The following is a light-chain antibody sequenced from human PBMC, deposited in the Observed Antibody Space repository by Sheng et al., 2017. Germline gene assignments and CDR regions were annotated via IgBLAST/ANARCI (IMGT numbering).Light chain of an antibody. J-gene: IGKJ1*01. CDR2: YI. CDR1: QTISKL. V-gene: IGKV1-39*01. CDR3: QQSYGTLWT. Sequence: DIQMTQSPSSLSASVGDRVTITCRASQTISKLFKLVSAEAGKAPKTPDLLYIQFANWGPIKVSGSGSGTDYTLTISSLQPDDFATYYCQQSYGTLWT.